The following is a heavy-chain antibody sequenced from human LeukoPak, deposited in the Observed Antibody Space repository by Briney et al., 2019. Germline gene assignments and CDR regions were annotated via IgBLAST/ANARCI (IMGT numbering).Heavy chain of an antibody. CDR1: GFSFSSYG. V-gene: IGHV3-30*02. J-gene: IGHJ4*02. D-gene: IGHD3-22*01. Sequence: GGSLRLSCAASGFSFSSYGRHWVRQAPGKGLEWVAFIRYDGSIKYYADSVKGRFTISRDNSKNTLYLQMNSLRAEDTAVYYCAKMGWYYDSSGYYFDYWGQGTLVTVSS. CDR3: AKMGWYYDSSGYYFDY. CDR2: IRYDGSIK.